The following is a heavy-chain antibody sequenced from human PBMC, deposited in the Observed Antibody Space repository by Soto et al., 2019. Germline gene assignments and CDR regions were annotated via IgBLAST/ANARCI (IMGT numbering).Heavy chain of an antibody. V-gene: IGHV4-59*01. Sequence: SETLSLTCPVFGFYITSSDLIWIRRTPGKGLEWIAYIYDTGVSGYTPSTSYNPSLKSRVTMSVDTSKSQFSLKLTSVTAADTAVYYCARGEDAFFYYGLDVWGQGITVTVS. CDR2: IYDTGVSGYTPST. CDR3: ARGEDAFFYYGLDV. J-gene: IGHJ6*02. CDR1: GFYITSSD.